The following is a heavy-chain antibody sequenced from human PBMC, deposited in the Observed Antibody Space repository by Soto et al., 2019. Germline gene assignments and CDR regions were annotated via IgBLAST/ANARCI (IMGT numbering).Heavy chain of an antibody. D-gene: IGHD4-17*01. CDR3: ARGGYGDYDYFDY. Sequence: EVQLVESGGGLVQPGGSLRLSCAASGFTFSSYEMNWVRQAPGKGLEWVSYISSSGSTIYYADSVKGRFTISRDNAKNSLYLHMNSLRAEDTAVYYCARGGYGDYDYFDYWGQGTLVTVSS. CDR1: GFTFSSYE. J-gene: IGHJ4*02. CDR2: ISSSGSTI. V-gene: IGHV3-48*03.